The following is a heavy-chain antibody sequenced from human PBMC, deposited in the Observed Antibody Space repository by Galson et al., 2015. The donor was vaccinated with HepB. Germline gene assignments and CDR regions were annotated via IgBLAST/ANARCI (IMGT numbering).Heavy chain of an antibody. CDR1: GASLRSSDHH. Sequence: SETLSLTCNVSGASLRSSDHHWGWIRQAPGKGLEWIGNVYYSGTTYYNPSLKSRVIISIDTSRNQFSLRLSSVTATDTAVYHCARHTSISGSSWFSFWGPGSLVTVSS. J-gene: IGHJ5*01. CDR2: VYYSGTT. V-gene: IGHV4-39*01. D-gene: IGHD6-13*01. CDR3: ARHTSISGSSWFSF.